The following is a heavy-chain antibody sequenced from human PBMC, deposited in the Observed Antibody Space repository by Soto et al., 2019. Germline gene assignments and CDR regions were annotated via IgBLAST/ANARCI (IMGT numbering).Heavy chain of an antibody. V-gene: IGHV1-58*01. D-gene: IGHD5-12*01. CDR3: AADYRYSGYDPVDY. CDR2: IVVGSGNT. Sequence: VASVKVSCKASGFTFTSSAVQWVRQARGQRLEWIGWIVVGSGNTNYAQKFQERVTITRDMSTSTAYMELSSLRSEDTAVYYCAADYRYSGYDPVDYWGQGTLVTVSS. CDR1: GFTFTSSA. J-gene: IGHJ4*02.